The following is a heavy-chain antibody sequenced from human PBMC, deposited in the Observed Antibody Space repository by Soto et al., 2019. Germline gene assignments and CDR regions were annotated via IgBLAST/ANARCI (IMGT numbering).Heavy chain of an antibody. J-gene: IGHJ4*02. CDR2: ISSSSSYI. D-gene: IGHD2-2*01. Sequence: PGGSLRHSCAASGFTFSSYSMNWARQAPGKGLEWVSSISSSSSYIYYADSVKGRFTISRDNAKNSLYLQMNSLRAEDTAVYYCARPRYCSSTSCYFAPVGYWGQGTLVTVSS. CDR3: ARPRYCSSTSCYFAPVGY. CDR1: GFTFSSYS. V-gene: IGHV3-21*01.